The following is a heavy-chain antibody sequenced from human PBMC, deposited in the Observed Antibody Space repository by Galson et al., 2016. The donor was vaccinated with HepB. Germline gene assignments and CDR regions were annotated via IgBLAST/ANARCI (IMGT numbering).Heavy chain of an antibody. V-gene: IGHV4-4*02. Sequence: ETLSLTCAVSGASISPATWWSWVRQPPGKGLEWIGEIYHSGSTNYSPSLQSRVTISVDKSKNQISLTLGSVTAADTAVYYCARGGLIWYQNCFDLWGQGTLVTVSS. CDR1: GASISPATW. CDR2: IYHSGST. D-gene: IGHD2-8*01. CDR3: ARGGLIWYQNCFDL. J-gene: IGHJ4*02.